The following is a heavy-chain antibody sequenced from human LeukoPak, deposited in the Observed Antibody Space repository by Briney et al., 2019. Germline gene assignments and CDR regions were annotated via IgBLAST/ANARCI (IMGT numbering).Heavy chain of an antibody. V-gene: IGHV3-53*01. CDR2: IYSGGST. Sequence: GRSLRLSCAASGFTVSSNYMSWVRQAPGKGLEWVSVIYSGGSTYYADSVKGRFTISRDNSKNTLYLQMNSLRAEDTAVYYCARWATGKPFDYWGQGTLVTVSS. CDR3: ARWATGKPFDY. CDR1: GFTVSSNY. J-gene: IGHJ4*02. D-gene: IGHD5-12*01.